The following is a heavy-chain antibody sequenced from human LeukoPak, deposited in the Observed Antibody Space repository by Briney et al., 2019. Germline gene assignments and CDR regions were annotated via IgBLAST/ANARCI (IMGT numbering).Heavy chain of an antibody. CDR3: ATASRDGYNQDFDH. V-gene: IGHV5-51*01. CDR2: IYPGGSET. J-gene: IGHJ4*02. D-gene: IGHD5-24*01. CDR1: GYDFSTYW. Sequence: GESLKISCKGRGYDFSTYWNAWVRQRPGKGLEWMGIIYPGGSETRYDPSFQGQVTISADRSTSTAYLQWSSLRASDTAMYYCATASRDGYNQDFDHWGQGTRVTVSS.